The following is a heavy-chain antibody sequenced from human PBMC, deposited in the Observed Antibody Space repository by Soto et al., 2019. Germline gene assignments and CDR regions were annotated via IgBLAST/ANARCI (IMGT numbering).Heavy chain of an antibody. CDR2: ISHDGSNK. J-gene: IGHJ6*02. Sequence: PGGSLRLSCAASGFTFGNFGMHWVRQAPGKGLEWVAVISHDGSNKYYADSVKGRFTISRDNFKNMLFLQMNSLRAEDSAVYYYAVLEQWLIRNYNYNMDVWGQGTTVTVSS. D-gene: IGHD6-19*01. CDR1: GFTFGNFG. CDR3: AVLEQWLIRNYNYNMDV. V-gene: IGHV3-30-3*01.